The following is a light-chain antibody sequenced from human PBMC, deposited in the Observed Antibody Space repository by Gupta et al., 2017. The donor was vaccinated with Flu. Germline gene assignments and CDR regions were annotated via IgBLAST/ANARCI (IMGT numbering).Light chain of an antibody. CDR3: AAWDDSLSVVV. Sequence: RVTNSCSGSSSNIGSDYVYWYQQVPGTSPKLLISRNNQRPSGVPDRFSGSKSGTSASLAISGLRSEDEADYYCAAWDDSLSVVVFGGGTKLTVL. CDR2: RNN. CDR1: SSNIGSDY. J-gene: IGLJ2*01. V-gene: IGLV1-47*01.